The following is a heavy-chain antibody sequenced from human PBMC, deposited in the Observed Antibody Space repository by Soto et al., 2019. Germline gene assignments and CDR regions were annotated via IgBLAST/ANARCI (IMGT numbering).Heavy chain of an antibody. CDR1: GGTFSSYA. CDR3: ATERYSSAWYRTNWLDP. V-gene: IGHV1-69*06. Sequence: SVKVSCKASGGTFSSYAISWVRQAPGQGLEWMGGIIPTFGTATYAQKFQGRVTITADKSTSTACMELSSLRSADTAVYYCATERYSSAWYRTNWLDPWGQGTLVTVSS. CDR2: IIPTFGTA. D-gene: IGHD6-19*01. J-gene: IGHJ5*02.